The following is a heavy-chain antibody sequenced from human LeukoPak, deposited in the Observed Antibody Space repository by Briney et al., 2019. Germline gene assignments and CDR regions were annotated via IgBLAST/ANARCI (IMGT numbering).Heavy chain of an antibody. CDR2: INSDGSST. V-gene: IGHV3-74*01. CDR3: STGSGHAFDI. Sequence: GGSLRLSCAASGFTFSSYWMHWARQAPGKGLVWVSRINSDGSSTSYADSVKGRFTISRDNAKNTLYLQMNSLRAEDTAVYYCSTGSGHAFDIWGRGTMVAVSS. J-gene: IGHJ3*02. CDR1: GFTFSSYW. D-gene: IGHD3-10*01.